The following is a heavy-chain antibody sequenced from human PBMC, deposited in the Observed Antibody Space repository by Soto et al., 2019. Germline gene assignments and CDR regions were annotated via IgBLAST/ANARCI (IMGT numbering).Heavy chain of an antibody. D-gene: IGHD3-22*01. Sequence: VKKPGSSVKXXXXXXGXXXXXXXISWVRQXXXXXXEXMGGIIPIFGTANYAQKFQGRVTITADESTSTAYMELSSLRSEDTAVYYCARMYYYDSSGYNHWGQGTLVTVSS. J-gene: IGHJ5*02. CDR1: GXXXXXXX. CDR3: ARMYYYDSSGYNH. CDR2: IIPIFGTA. V-gene: IGHV1-69*01.